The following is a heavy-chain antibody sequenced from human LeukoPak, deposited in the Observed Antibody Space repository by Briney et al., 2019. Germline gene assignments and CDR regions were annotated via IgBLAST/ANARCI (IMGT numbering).Heavy chain of an antibody. J-gene: IGHJ4*02. CDR2: ISSDGVIT. CDR3: AKDSKTYSGSYGVDY. Sequence: GGSLRLSCAASGFTFSDYPIHWVRQAPGKGLEYISGISSDGVITYYANSVKGRFTISRDNSKNTLYLQMNSLRAEDTAVYYCAKDSKTYSGSYGVDYWGQGTLVTVSS. CDR1: GFTFSDYP. V-gene: IGHV3-64*01. D-gene: IGHD1-26*01.